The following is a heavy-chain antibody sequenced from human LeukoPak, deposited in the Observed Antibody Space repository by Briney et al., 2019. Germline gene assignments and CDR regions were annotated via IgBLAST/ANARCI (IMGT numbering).Heavy chain of an antibody. V-gene: IGHV4-31*03. J-gene: IGHJ4*02. D-gene: IGHD5-24*01. CDR3: ARGMATISRGDYFDY. CDR1: GGSISSGGYY. Sequence: SETLSLTCTVSGGSISSGGYYRSWIRQHPGKGLEWIGYIYYSGSTYYNPSLKSRVTISVDTSKNQFSLKLSSVTAADTAVYYCARGMATISRGDYFDYWGQGTLVTVSS. CDR2: IYYSGST.